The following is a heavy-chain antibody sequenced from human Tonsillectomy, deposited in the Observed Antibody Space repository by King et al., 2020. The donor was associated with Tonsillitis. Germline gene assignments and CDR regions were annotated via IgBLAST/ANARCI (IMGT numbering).Heavy chain of an antibody. J-gene: IGHJ4*01. D-gene: IGHD5-18*01. CDR1: GFTFSSYA. CDR3: ARFRGYSYGPRLYYFDY. Sequence: VQLVESGGGVVQPGRSLRLSCAASGFTFSSYAMHWVRQAPGKGLEWVAVISYDGSNKYYADSVKGRFTISRDNSKNTLYLQMNSLRAEDTAVYYCARFRGYSYGPRLYYFDYWGHGTLVTVSS. V-gene: IGHV3-30*04. CDR2: ISYDGSNK.